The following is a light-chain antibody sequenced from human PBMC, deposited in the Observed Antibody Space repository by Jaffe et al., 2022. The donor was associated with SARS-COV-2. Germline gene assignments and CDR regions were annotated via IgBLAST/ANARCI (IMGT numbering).Light chain of an antibody. CDR3: CSYAGINTYV. V-gene: IGLV2-23*02. J-gene: IGLJ1*01. CDR1: SSDVGSYNL. CDR2: EVN. Sequence: QSALTQPASVSGSPGQSITISCTGTSSDVGSYNLVSWYQQHPGKAPKVMIYEVNKRPSGVSNRFSGSKSGNTASLTISGLQPEDEADYYCCSYAGINTYVFGTGTKVTVL.